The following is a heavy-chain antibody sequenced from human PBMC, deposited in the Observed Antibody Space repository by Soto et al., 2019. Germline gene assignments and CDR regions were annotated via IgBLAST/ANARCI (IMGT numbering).Heavy chain of an antibody. CDR2: ISGSGGT. J-gene: IGHJ4*02. CDR3: AKDRGSWYFDY. Sequence: GGSLRLSCAASGFTFSNYAMSWVRQAPGKGLEWVSGISGSGGTYYADSVRGRFTISRDNSKNSLYLQMGGLRAEDTAIYYCAKDRGSWYFDYWGQGTLVTVSS. CDR1: GFTFSNYA. D-gene: IGHD3-10*01. V-gene: IGHV3-23*01.